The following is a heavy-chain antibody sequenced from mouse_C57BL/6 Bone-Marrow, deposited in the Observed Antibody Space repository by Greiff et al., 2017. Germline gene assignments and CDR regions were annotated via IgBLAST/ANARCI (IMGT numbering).Heavy chain of an antibody. Sequence: QVQLQQPGAELVRPGSSVKLSCKASGYTFTSYWMHWVKQRPIQGLEWIGNIDTSDSENHYNQKFKDKATLTGDKSTSTAYMQLISLTSEDSAFYYCARGDYCPMDYWGQGTSVTVSS. V-gene: IGHV1-52*01. D-gene: IGHD2-13*01. CDR1: GYTFTSYW. CDR2: IDTSDSEN. J-gene: IGHJ4*01. CDR3: ARGDYCPMDY.